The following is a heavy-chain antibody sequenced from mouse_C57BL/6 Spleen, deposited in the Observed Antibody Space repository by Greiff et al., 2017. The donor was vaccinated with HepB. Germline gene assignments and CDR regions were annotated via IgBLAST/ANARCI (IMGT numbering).Heavy chain of an antibody. Sequence: VQLQQPGAELVMPGASVKLSCKASGYTFTSYWMHWVKQRPGQGLEWIGEIDPSDSYTNYNQKFKGKSTLTVDKSSSTAYMQLSSLTSEDSAVYYCARRYSSYGAMDYWGQGTSVTVSS. CDR2: IDPSDSYT. J-gene: IGHJ4*01. V-gene: IGHV1-69*01. D-gene: IGHD1-1*01. CDR1: GYTFTSYW. CDR3: ARRYSSYGAMDY.